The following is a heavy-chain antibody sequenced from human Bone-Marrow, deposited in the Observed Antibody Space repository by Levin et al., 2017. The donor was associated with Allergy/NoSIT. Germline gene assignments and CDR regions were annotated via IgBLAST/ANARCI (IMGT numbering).Heavy chain of an antibody. CDR2: INPDTGDT. Sequence: ASVKVSCKASGYTLTDYYVNWVRQAPGQGLEWMGWINPDTGDTNYAQKFQGRVTMTRDTSINTANMELSRLKSDDTAMYYCARGKDFDWLLMNYWGQGTLVTVSS. CDR3: ARGKDFDWLLMNY. CDR1: GYTLTDYY. D-gene: IGHD3-9*01. J-gene: IGHJ4*02. V-gene: IGHV1-2*02.